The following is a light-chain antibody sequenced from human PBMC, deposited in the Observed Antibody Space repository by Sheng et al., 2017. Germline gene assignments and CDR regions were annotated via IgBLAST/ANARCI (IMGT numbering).Light chain of an antibody. Sequence: EIVMTQSPATLSVSPGERATLSCRASQSVGNNLAWFQQKPGQAPRLLIFGASNRATAFPARFSGSGSGTDFTLTISRLEAEDFAQYYCHQYDRSPETFGQGTKVEIK. V-gene: IGKV3-15*01. CDR2: GAS. CDR1: QSVGNN. J-gene: IGKJ1*01. CDR3: HQYDRSPET.